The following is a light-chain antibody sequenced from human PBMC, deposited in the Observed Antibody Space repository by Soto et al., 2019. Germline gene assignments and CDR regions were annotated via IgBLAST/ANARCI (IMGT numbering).Light chain of an antibody. CDR1: QSVSGY. CDR3: QQRSNWPPT. Sequence: IALTQSPATLSLSPGERATLSWGASQSVSGYLAWYQQKPGQAPTLLIYDASNRATGIPARFSGSGSGTDFTLTISRLEHEDFAVYYCQQRSNWPPTFGQGTKVDIK. V-gene: IGKV3-11*01. CDR2: DAS. J-gene: IGKJ1*01.